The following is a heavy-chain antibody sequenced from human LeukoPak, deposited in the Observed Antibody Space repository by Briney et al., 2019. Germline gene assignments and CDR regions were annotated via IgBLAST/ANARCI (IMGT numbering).Heavy chain of an antibody. D-gene: IGHD5-24*01. CDR2: IYYSGST. Sequence: SETLSLTCTVSGGSICSYYWSWIREPPGKGVEWIGYIYYSGSTNYNPSLKSRVTISVDTSKNQFSLKLSSVTAAVTAVYYCARDRDGFSHLPDYWGQGTLVTVSS. V-gene: IGHV4-59*01. CDR3: ARDRDGFSHLPDY. J-gene: IGHJ4*02. CDR1: GGSICSYY.